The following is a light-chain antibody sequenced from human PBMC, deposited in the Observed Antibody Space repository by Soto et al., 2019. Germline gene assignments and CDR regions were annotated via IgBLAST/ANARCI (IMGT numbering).Light chain of an antibody. Sequence: QSALTQPASVSGSPGQSITISCTGTNSDIGGYNYVSWYQQHPGKAPKLMIYDVSNRPSGVSYRFSGSKSGTTASLTISGLQAEDEEDYYCSSYTSRSTLGVFGGGTKVTVL. CDR2: DVS. V-gene: IGLV2-14*03. CDR1: NSDIGGYNY. CDR3: SSYTSRSTLGV. J-gene: IGLJ2*01.